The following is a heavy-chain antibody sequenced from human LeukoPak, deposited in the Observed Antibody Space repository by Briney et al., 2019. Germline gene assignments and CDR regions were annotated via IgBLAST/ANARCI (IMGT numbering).Heavy chain of an antibody. CDR3: ARETGDHYYYYYMDV. CDR2: INHSGST. CDR1: GGSFSGYY. J-gene: IGHJ6*03. Sequence: SETLSLTCAVYGGSFSGYYWSWIRQPPGKGLEWIGEINHSGSTNYNPSLKSRVTISVDTSKNQFSLKLSSVTAADTAVYYCARETGDHYYYYYMDVWGKGTTVTISS. D-gene: IGHD7-27*01. V-gene: IGHV4-34*01.